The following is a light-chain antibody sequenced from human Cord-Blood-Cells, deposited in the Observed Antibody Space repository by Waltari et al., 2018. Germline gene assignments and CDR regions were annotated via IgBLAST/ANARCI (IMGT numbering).Light chain of an antibody. CDR3: QSADSSGTYYV. CDR1: ALPKQY. V-gene: IGLV3-25*03. CDR2: KDS. J-gene: IGLJ1*01. Sequence: SYELTQPPSVSVSPGQTARITCSEDALPKQYAYWYQQKPGQAPVLVIYKDSERPSGIPERFSGSSSGTTVTLTISGVQAEDEADYYCQSADSSGTYYVFGTGTKVTVL.